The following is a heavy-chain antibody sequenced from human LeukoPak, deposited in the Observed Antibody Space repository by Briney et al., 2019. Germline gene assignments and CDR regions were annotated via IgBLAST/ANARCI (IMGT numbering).Heavy chain of an antibody. D-gene: IGHD4-17*01. J-gene: IGHJ5*02. CDR1: GGSISSYY. Sequence: KTSETLSLTCTVSGGSISSYYWSWIRQPPGKGLEWIGYIYYSGSTNYNPSLKSRVTISVDTSKNQFSLKLSSVTAADTAVYYCAREDLRKRFDPWGQGTLVTVSS. CDR2: IYYSGST. V-gene: IGHV4-59*01. CDR3: AREDLRKRFDP.